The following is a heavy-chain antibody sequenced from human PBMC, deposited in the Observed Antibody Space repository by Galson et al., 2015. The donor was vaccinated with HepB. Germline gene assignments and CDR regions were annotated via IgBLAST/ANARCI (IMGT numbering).Heavy chain of an antibody. CDR1: GFTFDDYA. J-gene: IGHJ6*03. D-gene: IGHD5-18*01. Sequence: SLRLSCAASGFTFDDYAMHWVRQAPGKGLEWVSGISWNSGSIGYADSVKGRFTISRDNAKNSLYLQMNSLRAEDTALYYCAKDSGYRYYYYYYMDVWGKGTTVTVSS. CDR3: AKDSGYRYYYYYYMDV. V-gene: IGHV3-9*01. CDR2: ISWNSGSI.